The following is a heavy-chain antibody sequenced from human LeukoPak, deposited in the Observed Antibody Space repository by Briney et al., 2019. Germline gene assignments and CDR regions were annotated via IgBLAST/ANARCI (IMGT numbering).Heavy chain of an antibody. D-gene: IGHD4-23*01. V-gene: IGHV3-21*01. CDR1: GFTFSSYS. Sequence: PGGSLRLSCAASGFTFSSYSMNWVRQAPGKGLEWVSSISSSSSYIYYADSVKGRFTISRDNAKNSLYLQMNSLRAEDTAVYYCARALRTTVVYDDYWGQGTLVTVSS. CDR2: ISSSSSYI. J-gene: IGHJ4*02. CDR3: ARALRTTVVYDDY.